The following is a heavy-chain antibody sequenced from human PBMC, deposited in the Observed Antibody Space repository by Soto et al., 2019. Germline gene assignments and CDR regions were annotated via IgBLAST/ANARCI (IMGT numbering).Heavy chain of an antibody. D-gene: IGHD3-22*01. CDR2: IYYSGST. CDR3: ARVKYYYDSSGYWAIDY. V-gene: IGHV4-59*01. J-gene: IGHJ4*02. CDR1: GGSISSYY. Sequence: PSETLSLTCTVSGGSISSYYWSWIRQPPGKGLEWIGYIYYSGSTNYNSSLKSRVTISVDTSKNQFSLKLSSVTAADTAVYYCARVKYYYDSSGYWAIDYWGQGTLVTVS.